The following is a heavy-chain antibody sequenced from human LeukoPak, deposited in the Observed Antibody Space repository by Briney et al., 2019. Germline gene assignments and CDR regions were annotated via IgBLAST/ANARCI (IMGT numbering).Heavy chain of an antibody. CDR3: ARGGYSYGYFAMDV. D-gene: IGHD5-18*01. V-gene: IGHV1-2*02. CDR2: INPNSGGT. J-gene: IGHJ6*03. CDR1: GYTFTGYY. Sequence: ASVTVSCKASGYTFTGYYMHWVRQAPGQGLEWMGWINPNSGGTNYAQKFQGRVTMTRDTSISTAYMELSRLRSDDTAVYYCARGGYSYGYFAMDVWGKGATVTISS.